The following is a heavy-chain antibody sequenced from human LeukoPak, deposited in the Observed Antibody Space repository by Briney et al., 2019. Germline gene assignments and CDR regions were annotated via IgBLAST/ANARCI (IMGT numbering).Heavy chain of an antibody. CDR2: IDPSDSYT. V-gene: IGHV5-10-1*01. J-gene: IGHJ4*02. Sequence: GESLKISCKGSGYSFTSYWISWVRQMPGKGLEWRGRIDPSDSYTNYSPSFQGHVTISADKSISTAYLQWSSLKASDTAMYYCARHVSSSNDYWGQGTLVTVSS. CDR1: GYSFTSYW. D-gene: IGHD6-13*01. CDR3: ARHVSSSNDY.